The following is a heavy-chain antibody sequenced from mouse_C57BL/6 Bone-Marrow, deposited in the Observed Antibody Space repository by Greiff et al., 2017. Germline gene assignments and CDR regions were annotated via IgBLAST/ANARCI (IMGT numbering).Heavy chain of an antibody. Sequence: EVKLMESGEGLVKPGGSLKLSCAASGFTFSSYAMSWVRQTPEKRLEWVAYISSGGDYIYYADTVKGRFTISRDNARNTLYLQMSSLKSEDTAMYYCTRERSPDWYFDVWGTGTTVTVSS. CDR1: GFTFSSYA. CDR3: TRERSPDWYFDV. J-gene: IGHJ1*03. CDR2: ISSGGDYI. D-gene: IGHD1-1*01. V-gene: IGHV5-9-1*02.